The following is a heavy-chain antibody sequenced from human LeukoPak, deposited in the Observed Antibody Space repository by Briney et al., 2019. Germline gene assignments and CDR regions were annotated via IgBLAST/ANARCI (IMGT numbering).Heavy chain of an antibody. V-gene: IGHV1-2*02. CDR1: GYTFTGYY. J-gene: IGHJ6*02. Sequence: GASVKVSCTPSGYTFTGYYMHWVRQAPGQGLEWMGWINPNSGGTNYAQKFQGRVTMTRDTSISTAYMELSRLRSDDTAVYYCARSRIVVVTAIPNYYGMDVWGQGTTVTVSS. D-gene: IGHD2-21*02. CDR2: INPNSGGT. CDR3: ARSRIVVVTAIPNYYGMDV.